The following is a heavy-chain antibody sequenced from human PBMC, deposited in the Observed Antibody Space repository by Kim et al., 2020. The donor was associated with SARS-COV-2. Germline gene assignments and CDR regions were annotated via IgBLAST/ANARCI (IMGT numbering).Heavy chain of an antibody. V-gene: IGHV3-33*01. CDR3: TRGYSGYLAYYFDD. CDR2: IWYDGSNI. Sequence: GGSLRLSCAASGFTFGSYAMHWVRQAPGKGLEWVAVIWYDGSNIYYADSVKGRFTISRDNAKNTLYLQMNSLRAEDTAVYYCTRGYSGYLAYYFDDCGHGTLLTVSS. J-gene: IGHJ4*01. D-gene: IGHD5-12*01. CDR1: GFTFGSYA.